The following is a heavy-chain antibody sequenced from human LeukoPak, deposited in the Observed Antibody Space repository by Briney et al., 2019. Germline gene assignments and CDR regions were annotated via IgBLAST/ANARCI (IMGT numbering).Heavy chain of an antibody. CDR2: INSDGSST. CDR3: ARFVRGTDAFDV. Sequence: GGSLRLSCAASGFTFSNYWMHWVRQAPGKGLVWVSRINSDGSSTSYADSVKGRFTISRDNAKNTPDLQMSSLRAEDAAVYYCARFVRGTDAFDVWGQGTMVTVS. V-gene: IGHV3-74*01. CDR1: GFTFSNYW. D-gene: IGHD3-10*01. J-gene: IGHJ3*01.